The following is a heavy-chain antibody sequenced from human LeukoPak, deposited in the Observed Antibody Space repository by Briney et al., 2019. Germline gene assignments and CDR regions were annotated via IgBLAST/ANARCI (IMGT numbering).Heavy chain of an antibody. CDR1: GGSISSYY. CDR2: IYYSGST. D-gene: IGHD3-22*01. V-gene: IGHV4-59*01. CDR3: ARMSYDSSGYYGSFDY. J-gene: IGHJ4*02. Sequence: SETLSLTCTVSGGSISSYYWSWIRQPPGKGLEWIGYIYYSGSTNYNPSLKSRVTISVDTSKNQFSLKLSSVTAAGTAVYYCARMSYDSSGYYGSFDYWGQGTLVTVSS.